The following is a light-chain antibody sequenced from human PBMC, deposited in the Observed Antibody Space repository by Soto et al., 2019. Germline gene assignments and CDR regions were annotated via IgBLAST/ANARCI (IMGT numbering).Light chain of an antibody. J-gene: IGKJ4*01. CDR1: QSVSSY. CDR2: EAS. CDR3: QQRSNGPPVT. Sequence: EIVLTQSPATLSLSPGERATLSCRASQSVSSYLAWYQQKPGQAPRLLIYEASNRATGIPARFSGSGSGTDFTLTISSLEPEDFAIYYCQQRSNGPPVTFGGGTKVEIK. V-gene: IGKV3-11*01.